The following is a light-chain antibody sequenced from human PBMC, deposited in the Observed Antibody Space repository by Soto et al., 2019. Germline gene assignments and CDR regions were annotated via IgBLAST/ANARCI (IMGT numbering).Light chain of an antibody. Sequence: DIQMTQSPSSVSASVGDRITITCRASQDIGGRLAWFQQKPGKAPKLLIYDASNLETGVPSRFSGSGSGTDFTFTISSLQTEDIATYYCQQYDNLLITFGQGTRLEIK. J-gene: IGKJ5*01. CDR3: QQYDNLLIT. CDR2: DAS. CDR1: QDIGGR. V-gene: IGKV1-33*01.